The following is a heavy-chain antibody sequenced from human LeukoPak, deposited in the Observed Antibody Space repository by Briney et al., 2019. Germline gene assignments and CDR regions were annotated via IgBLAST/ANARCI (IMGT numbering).Heavy chain of an antibody. D-gene: IGHD3-10*01. CDR1: GFTFSSYG. J-gene: IGHJ4*02. CDR3: AKELYFGSGSYPDY. Sequence: GRSLRLSCAASGFTFSSYGVHWVRQAPGKGPEWVAVISHDGSDSHYADSVKGRFTISRDNSKNTVYLQMSSLRPEDTAVYFCAKELYFGSGSYPDYWGQGTLVRVSS. V-gene: IGHV3-30*18. CDR2: ISHDGSDS.